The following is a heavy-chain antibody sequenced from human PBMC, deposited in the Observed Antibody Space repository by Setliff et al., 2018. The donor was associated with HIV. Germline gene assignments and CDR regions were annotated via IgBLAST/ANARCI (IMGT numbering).Heavy chain of an antibody. V-gene: IGHV4-4*02. CDR3: AKTNIPMPRSGTRLES. J-gene: IGHJ4*02. CDR1: GFSIKNDNW. Sequence: PSETLSLTCVVSGFSIKNDNWWNWVRQTPGKGLEWIGQIFHDGTVTYKPSLESQVTILMDILKNQISLNVTSVTAADTATYYCAKTNIPMPRSGTRLESWGPGRLVTVSS. CDR2: IFHDGTV. D-gene: IGHD2-2*02.